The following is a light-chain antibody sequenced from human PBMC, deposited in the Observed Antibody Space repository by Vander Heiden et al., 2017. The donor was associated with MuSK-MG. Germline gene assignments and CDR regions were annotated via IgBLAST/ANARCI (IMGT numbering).Light chain of an antibody. J-gene: IGKJ4*02. CDR3: QQYENLPRT. CDR1: QDISNY. V-gene: IGKV1-33*01. CDR2: DAS. Sequence: DIQMTQSPSSLAASVGDRVTITCQASQDISNYLNWYQQKPGKAPKFLIYDASNLETGVPSRFSGSGSGTDFTFTISSLQPEDIATYYCQQYENLPRTFGGGTKVEIK.